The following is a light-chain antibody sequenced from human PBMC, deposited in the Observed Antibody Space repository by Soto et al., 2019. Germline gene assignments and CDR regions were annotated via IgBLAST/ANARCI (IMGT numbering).Light chain of an antibody. CDR3: QQYNHYSGLT. CDR2: AAS. CDR1: QGISNF. V-gene: IGKV1-16*01. J-gene: IGKJ4*01. Sequence: DIQMTQSPSSLSASVGDRVTITCRASQGISNFLNWYQQNPGKPXKLLIYAASTLQSGVPSRFSGSGSGTDFTLTISSLQPDDFANYYCQQYNHYSGLTFGGGTKVDIK.